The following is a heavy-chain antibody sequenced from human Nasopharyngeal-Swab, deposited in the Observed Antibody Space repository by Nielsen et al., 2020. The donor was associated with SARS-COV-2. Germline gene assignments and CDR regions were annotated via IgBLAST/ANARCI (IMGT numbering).Heavy chain of an antibody. J-gene: IGHJ4*02. CDR2: INPAGSTT. CDR1: GFTFSDYW. CDR3: RRAGSYRFDY. V-gene: IGHV3-74*01. Sequence: GESLKISCAPSGFTFSDYWMHWVRQAPGKGLVWVSRINPAGSTTDYEDSVRGRLTISRDNAKHTLYLQMNSLTVEDSAVYFCRRAGSYRFDYWGQGTLITVSS. D-gene: IGHD1-26*01.